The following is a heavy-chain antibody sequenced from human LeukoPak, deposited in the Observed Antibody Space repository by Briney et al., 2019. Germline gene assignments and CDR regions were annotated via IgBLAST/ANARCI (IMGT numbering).Heavy chain of an antibody. CDR2: ISCDGTSQ. V-gene: IGHV3-30*03. CDR1: GFIFNNYG. CDR3: ASIIRYYYDSSGFPSG. Sequence: GGSLRLSCAASGFIFNNYGMQWVRQTPGKGLEWVTVISCDGTSQYYADSVKGRFTISRDDSKKTVYLQMNSLRTEDTAVYSCASIIRYYYDSSGFPSGWGQGTLVTVSS. J-gene: IGHJ4*02. D-gene: IGHD3-22*01.